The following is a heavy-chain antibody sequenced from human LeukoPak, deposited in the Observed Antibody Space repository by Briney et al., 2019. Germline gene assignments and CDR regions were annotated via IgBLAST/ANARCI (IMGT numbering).Heavy chain of an antibody. CDR3: AREWLRLDY. D-gene: IGHD5-12*01. V-gene: IGHV3-7*04. CDR1: GFTLSTYW. Sequence: GGSLRLSCVVSGFTLSTYWMTWVRQAPGKGLEWVANIKQDGSEKYYVDSVKGRFTISRDNAKNSLFLQMNSLRAEDTAVYYCAREWLRLDYWGQGTLVTVSS. CDR2: IKQDGSEK. J-gene: IGHJ4*02.